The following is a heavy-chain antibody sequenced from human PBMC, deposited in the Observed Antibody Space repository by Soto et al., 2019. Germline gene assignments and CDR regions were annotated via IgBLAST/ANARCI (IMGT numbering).Heavy chain of an antibody. Sequence: PGGSLRLSCAASGFTFSRYPMTWVRQGPGKGLEWVSAITGSGGSAFYVDSVKGRFTISRDNSKNTLYLQMNSLRAEDTALYYCASPATGYYNDAFDIWGQGTLVTVSS. CDR2: ITGSGGSA. CDR1: GFTFSRYP. J-gene: IGHJ3*02. CDR3: ASPATGYYNDAFDI. V-gene: IGHV3-23*01. D-gene: IGHD3-9*01.